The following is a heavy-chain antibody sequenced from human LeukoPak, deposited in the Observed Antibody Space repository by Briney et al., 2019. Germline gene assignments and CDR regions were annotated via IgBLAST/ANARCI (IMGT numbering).Heavy chain of an antibody. CDR1: GFTFNDYA. Sequence: GGSLRLSCAASGFTFNDYAMHWVRQAPGKGLEWVSGISWNSGSIGYADSVKGRFTISRDNAKNSLYLQMNSLRAEDTAVYYCARRYCSSTSCYYRYFDLWGRGTLVTVSS. J-gene: IGHJ2*01. CDR2: ISWNSGSI. V-gene: IGHV3-9*01. CDR3: ARRYCSSTSCYYRYFDL. D-gene: IGHD2-2*01.